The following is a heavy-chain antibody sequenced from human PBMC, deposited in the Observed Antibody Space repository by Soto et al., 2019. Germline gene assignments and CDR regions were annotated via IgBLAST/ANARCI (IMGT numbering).Heavy chain of an antibody. V-gene: IGHV4-4*02. CDR3: ASTVTTSTFDY. CDR2: IYYSGSA. CDR1: GGSISSSNW. J-gene: IGHJ4*02. Sequence: SETLSLTCAVSGGSISSSNWWSWVRQPPGKGLEWIGYIYYSGSANYNPSLKSRVTISVDTSKNQFSLKLSSVTAADTAVYYCASTVTTSTFDYWGQGTLVTVSS. D-gene: IGHD4-17*01.